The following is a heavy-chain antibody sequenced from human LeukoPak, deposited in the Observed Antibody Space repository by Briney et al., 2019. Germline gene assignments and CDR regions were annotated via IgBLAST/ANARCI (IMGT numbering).Heavy chain of an antibody. CDR3: ARGDPFGEGFDY. J-gene: IGHJ4*02. CDR2: IYYSGST. V-gene: IGHV4-59*01. CDR1: GGSISSYY. Sequence: SETLSLTCTVSGGSISSYYWSWIRQPPGKGLEWIGYIYYSGSTDYNPSLKSRVTISGDTSKNQFSLKLSSVTAADTAVYYCARGDPFGEGFDYWGKGTLVTVSS. D-gene: IGHD4-17*01.